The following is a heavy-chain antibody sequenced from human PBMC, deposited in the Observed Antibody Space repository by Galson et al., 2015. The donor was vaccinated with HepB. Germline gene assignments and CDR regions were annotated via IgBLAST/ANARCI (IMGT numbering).Heavy chain of an antibody. CDR2: FDPADGET. D-gene: IGHD2-2*01. V-gene: IGHV1-24*01. Sequence: SVKVSCKVSGYSLTELSIHWVRQAPGKGLQSMGSFDPADGETVFAQNFEGRVTMTEDTSTDTGFMELSSLRSEDTAVYYCATAPSGGYVPPDHWGQGTLVTVSS. CDR3: ATAPSGGYVPPDH. J-gene: IGHJ4*02. CDR1: GYSLTELS.